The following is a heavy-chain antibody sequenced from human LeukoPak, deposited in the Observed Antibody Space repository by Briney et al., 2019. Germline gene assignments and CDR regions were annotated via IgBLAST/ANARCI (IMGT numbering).Heavy chain of an antibody. CDR3: ARDQYKQLRRNHYYYYMDV. J-gene: IGHJ6*03. Sequence: SETLSLTCTVSGGSISSYYWSWIRQPAGKGLEWIGRIYTSGSTNYNPSLKSRVTMSVDTSKNQFSLKLISVTAADTAVYYCARDQYKQLRRNHYYYYMDVWGKGTTVTVSS. CDR1: GGSISSYY. D-gene: IGHD6-6*01. CDR2: IYTSGST. V-gene: IGHV4-4*07.